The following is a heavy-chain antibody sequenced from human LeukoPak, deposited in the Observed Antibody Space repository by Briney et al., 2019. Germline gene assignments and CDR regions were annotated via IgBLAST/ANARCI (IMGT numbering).Heavy chain of an antibody. CDR3: ATSNYYDSRSG. J-gene: IGHJ4*02. CDR1: RGTFSSYA. V-gene: IGHV1-69*04. CDR2: IIPILGIA. Sequence: VASVKVSCKASRGTFSSYAISWVRQAPGQGLEWMGRIIPILGIANSAQTFRGAVTLTPDKSTSTAYMELSSLRSEDTAVYYCATSNYYDSRSGWGQGTLVTVSS. D-gene: IGHD3-22*01.